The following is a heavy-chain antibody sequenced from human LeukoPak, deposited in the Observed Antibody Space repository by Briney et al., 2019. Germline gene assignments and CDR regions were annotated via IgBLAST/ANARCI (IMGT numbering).Heavy chain of an antibody. CDR2: DTEDGKR. V-gene: IGHV1-24*01. CDR3: VTGFTTMAVDYFDY. Sequence: DTEDGKRIYAQMFQGRVTMTEDTSIDTAYMELSSLRSEDTAVYYCVTGFTTMAVDYFDYWGQGTLVAVSS. J-gene: IGHJ4*02. D-gene: IGHD5-18*01.